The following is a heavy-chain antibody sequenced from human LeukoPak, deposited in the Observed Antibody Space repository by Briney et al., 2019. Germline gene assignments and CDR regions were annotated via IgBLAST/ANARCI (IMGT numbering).Heavy chain of an antibody. Sequence: GGSLRLSCAASGFTFSSYSMNWVRQAPGKGLEWVSSISSSSSYVYYADSVKGRFTISGDNAKNSLYLQMNSLRAEDTAVYYCAKDLEYGYSYGYYYYGMDVWGQGTTVTVSS. D-gene: IGHD5-18*01. CDR2: ISSSSSYV. CDR1: GFTFSSYS. CDR3: AKDLEYGYSYGYYYYGMDV. J-gene: IGHJ6*02. V-gene: IGHV3-21*01.